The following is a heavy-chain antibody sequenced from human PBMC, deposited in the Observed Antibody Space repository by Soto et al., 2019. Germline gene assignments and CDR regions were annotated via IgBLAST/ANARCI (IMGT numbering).Heavy chain of an antibody. CDR3: ARGNDYIWGSYRPGPEHFFDY. D-gene: IGHD3-16*02. Sequence: PGGSLRLSCAASGFTFSSYDMHWVRQATGKGLEWVSAIGTAGDTHYPGSVKGRFTISRENAKNSLYLQMNSLRAGDTAVYYCARGNDYIWGSYRPGPEHFFDYWGQGTLVTVPS. V-gene: IGHV3-13*01. CDR2: IGTAGDT. J-gene: IGHJ4*02. CDR1: GFTFSSYD.